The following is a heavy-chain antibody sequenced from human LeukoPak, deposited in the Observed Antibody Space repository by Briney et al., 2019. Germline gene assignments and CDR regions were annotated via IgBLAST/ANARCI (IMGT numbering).Heavy chain of an antibody. D-gene: IGHD6-13*01. CDR2: IWYDGSNK. V-gene: IGHV3-33*08. CDR3: ARARIAAAGSASAPTYYG. J-gene: IGHJ6*01. CDR1: GFTFSSYG. Sequence: GGSLRLSCAASGFTFSSYGMHWVRQAPGKGLEWVAVIWYDGSNKYYADPVKGRFTISRDNSKNTLYLQMNSLRAEDTAAYYCARARIAAAGSASAPTYYG.